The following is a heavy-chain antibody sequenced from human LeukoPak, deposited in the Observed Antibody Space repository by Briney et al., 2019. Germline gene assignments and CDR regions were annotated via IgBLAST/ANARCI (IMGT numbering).Heavy chain of an antibody. D-gene: IGHD4-17*01. CDR1: GDSFSSHY. V-gene: IGHV4-59*11. CDR2: ISYIGST. J-gene: IGHJ3*02. CDR3: ARDLVTVTKGFDI. Sequence: PSETLSLTCVVSGDSFSSHYWTWIRQSPGKGLEWIGYISYIGSTNYNPSLKSRVTISTDTSKNQFSLKLRSVTAADTAVYYCARDLVTVTKGFDIWGQGTMVSVSS.